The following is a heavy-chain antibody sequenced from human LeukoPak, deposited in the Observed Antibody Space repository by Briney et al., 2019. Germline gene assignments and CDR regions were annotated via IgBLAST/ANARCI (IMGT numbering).Heavy chain of an antibody. CDR1: GFTFSSYA. V-gene: IGHV3-64*01. D-gene: IGHD2-21*02. CDR2: ISSNGGST. Sequence: GGSLRLSCAASGFTFSSYAMHWVRQAPGKGLEYVSAISSNGGSTYYANSVKGRFTISRDNSKNTLYLQMGSLRAEDMAVYYCARDLAYCGGDCYSDYWGQGTLVTVSS. J-gene: IGHJ4*02. CDR3: ARDLAYCGGDCYSDY.